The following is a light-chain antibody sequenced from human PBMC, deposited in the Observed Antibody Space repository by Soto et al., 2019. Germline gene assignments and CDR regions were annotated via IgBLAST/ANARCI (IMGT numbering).Light chain of an antibody. CDR2: GAS. J-gene: IGKJ5*01. Sequence: IGWRKVQGTWLWSQGERATLSCRAIQSVSSGYLAWYQQKPGQAPRLLIYGASSRATGIPDRFSGSGSGTDFTLTISRLEPEDFAVYYCQQYGSSLPITFGQGTQLDI. V-gene: IGKV3-20*01. CDR1: QSVSSGY. CDR3: QQYGSSLPIT.